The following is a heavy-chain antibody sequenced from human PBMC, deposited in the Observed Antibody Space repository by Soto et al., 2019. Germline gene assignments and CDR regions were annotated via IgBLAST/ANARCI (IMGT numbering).Heavy chain of an antibody. V-gene: IGHV3-15*01. D-gene: IGHD3-3*01. CDR3: TIRYDFWSGTSFDY. J-gene: IGHJ4*02. CDR2: IKSKTDGGTT. CDR1: GFTFSNAW. Sequence: GGSLRLSCAASGFTFSNAWMSWVRQAPGKGLEWVGRIKSKTDGGTTDYAAPVKGRFTISRDDSKNTLYLQMNSLKTEDTAVYYCTIRYDFWSGTSFDYWGQGTLVTVSS.